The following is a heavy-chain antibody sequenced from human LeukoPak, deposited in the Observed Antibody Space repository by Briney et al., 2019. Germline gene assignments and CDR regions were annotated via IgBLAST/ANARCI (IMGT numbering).Heavy chain of an antibody. CDR1: GFTSSNYW. CDR2: ISGSGGST. J-gene: IGHJ4*02. CDR3: AKAGIVAYLY. Sequence: PGGSLRLSCAASGFTSSNYWMSWVRQAPGKGLEWVSAISGSGGSTYYADSVKGRFTISRDNSKNTLYLQMNSLRAEDTAVYYCAKAGIVAYLYWGQGTLVTVSS. V-gene: IGHV3-23*01. D-gene: IGHD5-12*01.